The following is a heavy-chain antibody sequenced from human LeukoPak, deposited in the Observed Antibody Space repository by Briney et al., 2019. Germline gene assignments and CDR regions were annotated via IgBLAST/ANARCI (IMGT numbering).Heavy chain of an antibody. CDR1: GFTLSIYA. Sequence: GRSLRLSCVASGFTLSIYAVSWVRQAPGKGLQWVSSLGISGDYAWYAGSVKGRFTISRDSSKNTLYLQMNSLRAEDTAVYYCAKGSRSKRVPPTYNWNSGGAFDIWGQGTMVTVSS. V-gene: IGHV3-23*01. CDR2: LGISGDYA. CDR3: AKGSRSKRVPPTYNWNSGGAFDI. D-gene: IGHD1-7*01. J-gene: IGHJ3*02.